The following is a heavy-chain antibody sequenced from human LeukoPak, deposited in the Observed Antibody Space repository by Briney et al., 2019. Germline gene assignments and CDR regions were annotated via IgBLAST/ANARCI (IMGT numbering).Heavy chain of an antibody. CDR3: AKAAIVVVPRDAFDI. V-gene: IGHV3-43*02. J-gene: IGHJ3*02. CDR1: GFTFDDYA. CDR2: ISGDGGST. Sequence: GGSLRLSCAASGFTFDDYAMHWVRQAPGKGLEWVSLISGDGGSTYYAESVKGRFTIPRDNSKNSLYMQMNSLRTEDTALYYCAKAAIVVVPRDAFDIGGQGTMVTVS. D-gene: IGHD3-22*01.